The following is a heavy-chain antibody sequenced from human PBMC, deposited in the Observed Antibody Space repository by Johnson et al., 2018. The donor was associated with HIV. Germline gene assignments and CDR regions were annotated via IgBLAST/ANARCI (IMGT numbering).Heavy chain of an antibody. CDR2: IKTKPDGGTT. CDR1: GFTFSNAW. J-gene: IGHJ3*02. CDR3: STLYYNFWSGYYRGAFDI. Sequence: VQLVESGGGLVKPGGSLRLSCAASGFTFSNAWMTWVRQAPGEGLEWVGRIKTKPDGGTTDYAAHLKGRFTISRDDSKSTLYLQMNSLKTEDTAVYYCSTLYYNFWSGYYRGAFDIWGQGTMVTVSS. D-gene: IGHD3-3*01. V-gene: IGHV3-15*01.